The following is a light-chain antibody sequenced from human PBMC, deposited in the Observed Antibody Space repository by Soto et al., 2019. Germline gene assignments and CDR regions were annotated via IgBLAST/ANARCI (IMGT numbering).Light chain of an antibody. CDR3: QQYNNWWT. V-gene: IGKV3-15*01. CDR1: QSVSSN. J-gene: IGKJ1*01. Sequence: EIVMTQTPATLSVSPGERATLSCRASQSVSSNLAWYQQKPRQAPRVLFYGATTRAAGIPGRFSSSGCGAEFTLTISSLQSEDFAVYYYQQYNNWWTFGQGTKVDIK. CDR2: GAT.